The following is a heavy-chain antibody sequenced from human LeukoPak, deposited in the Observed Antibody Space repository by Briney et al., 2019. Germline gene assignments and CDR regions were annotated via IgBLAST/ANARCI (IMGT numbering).Heavy chain of an antibody. V-gene: IGHV1-18*01. Sequence: GASVKVSCKASGYTFTSYGISWVRQAPGQGLEWMGWISGYNGNTNYAQKLQGRVTMTTDTSTSTAYMELSRLRSDDTAVYYCARDRRPLVDSYYYYGMDVWGQGTTVTVSS. D-gene: IGHD2-2*01. J-gene: IGHJ6*02. CDR1: GYTFTSYG. CDR2: ISGYNGNT. CDR3: ARDRRPLVDSYYYYGMDV.